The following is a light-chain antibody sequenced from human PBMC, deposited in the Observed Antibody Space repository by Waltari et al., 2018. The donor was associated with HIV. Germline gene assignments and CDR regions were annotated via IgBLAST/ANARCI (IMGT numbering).Light chain of an antibody. CDR2: EVN. CDR1: SSAVGSSNR. CDR3: SLYTGTTNVL. V-gene: IGLV2-18*01. J-gene: IGLJ2*01. Sequence: QSALTQPPSVSGSPGQSVSISCTGRSSAVGSSNRVSWYQQPPGTAPKLIIYEVNTRPSGVPDRFSGSQSGNTASLTISGLQAEDEADYYCSLYTGTTNVLFGGGTKLTVL.